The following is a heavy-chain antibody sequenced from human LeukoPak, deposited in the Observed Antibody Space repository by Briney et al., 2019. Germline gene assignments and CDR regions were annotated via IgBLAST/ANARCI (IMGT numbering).Heavy chain of an antibody. J-gene: IGHJ4*02. CDR1: GGSISTYY. V-gene: IGHV4-4*07. CDR2: IYSSGST. Sequence: SETLSLTCTVSGGSISTYYWSWIRQPAGKGLEWIGRIYSSGSTNYNPSLKSRVTMSVDTSKNQFPLKLRSVTAADTAVYYCASLRVAGTRYFDYWGQGTLVTVSS. D-gene: IGHD6-19*01. CDR3: ASLRVAGTRYFDY.